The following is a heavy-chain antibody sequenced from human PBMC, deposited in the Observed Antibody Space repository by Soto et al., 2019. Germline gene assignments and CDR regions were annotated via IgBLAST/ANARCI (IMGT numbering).Heavy chain of an antibody. CDR3: ARGKDYDFWSGYWDY. CDR2: INPNSGGT. J-gene: IGHJ4*02. CDR1: GYTFTGYY. Sequence: ASVKVSCKASGYTFTGYYMHWVRQAPGQGLEWMGWINPNSGGTNYAQKFQGWVTMTRDTSTSTVYMELSSLRSEDTAVYYCARGKDYDFWSGYWDYWGQGTLVTVSS. D-gene: IGHD3-3*01. V-gene: IGHV1-2*04.